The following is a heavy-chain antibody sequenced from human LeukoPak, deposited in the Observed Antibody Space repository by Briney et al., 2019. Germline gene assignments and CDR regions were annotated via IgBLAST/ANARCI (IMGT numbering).Heavy chain of an antibody. Sequence: ASVKVSCKASGYMFTSYGISWVRQAPGQGLEWMGWISAYTGTNSAQKLQGRVTMTTDTSTSTAYMELRSLRSDDTAVYYCARDGVRWELSSAFDIWGQGTMVTVSS. CDR1: GYMFTSYG. V-gene: IGHV1-18*01. CDR2: ISAYTGT. J-gene: IGHJ3*02. D-gene: IGHD4-23*01. CDR3: ARDGVRWELSSAFDI.